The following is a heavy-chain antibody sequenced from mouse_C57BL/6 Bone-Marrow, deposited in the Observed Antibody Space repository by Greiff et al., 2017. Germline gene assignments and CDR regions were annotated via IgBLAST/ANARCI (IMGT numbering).Heavy chain of an antibody. CDR3: AKNRGSSYGYAMDY. V-gene: IGHV2-5*01. D-gene: IGHD1-1*01. CDR2: IWRGGST. CDR1: GFSLTSYG. J-gene: IGHJ4*01. Sequence: QVQLKESGPGLVQPSQSLSITCTVSGFSLTSYGVHWVRQSPGKGLEWLGVIWRGGSTDYNAAFMSRLSITKDNSKSQVFFKMNSLQADDTAIYYCAKNRGSSYGYAMDYWGQGTSVTVSS.